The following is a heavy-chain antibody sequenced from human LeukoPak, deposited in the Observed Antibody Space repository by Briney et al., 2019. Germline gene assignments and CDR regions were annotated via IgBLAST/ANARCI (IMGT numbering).Heavy chain of an antibody. CDR1: GGSFSGYY. CDR3: ARVARGWYGFGVDY. J-gene: IGHJ4*02. V-gene: IGHV4-34*01. CDR2: INHSGST. Sequence: SETLSLTCAVYGGSFSGYYWSWIRQPPGKGLEWIGEINHSGSTNYNPSLKSRVTISVDTSKNQLSLKLSSVTAADTAVYYCARVARGWYGFGVDYWGQGTLVTVSS. D-gene: IGHD6-19*01.